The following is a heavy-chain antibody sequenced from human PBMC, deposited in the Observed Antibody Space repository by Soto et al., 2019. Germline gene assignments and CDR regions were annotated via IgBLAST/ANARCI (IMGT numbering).Heavy chain of an antibody. V-gene: IGHV3-23*04. J-gene: IGHJ5*02. Sequence: EVQLVESGGRLVQRGGSLRHSCSGSGFIFGDHVMDWVRQAPGKGLEWVAGISGSGNSPFFRDSVKGRFTISRDNSKNTVYLEMNNLRDEDSAMYFCARGTHSYSGSHELDAWGLGTLVTVSS. D-gene: IGHD1-26*01. CDR2: ISGSGNSP. CDR1: GFIFGDHV. CDR3: ARGTHSYSGSHELDA.